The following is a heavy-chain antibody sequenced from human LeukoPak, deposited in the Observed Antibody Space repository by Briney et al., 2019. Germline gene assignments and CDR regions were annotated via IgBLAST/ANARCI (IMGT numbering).Heavy chain of an antibody. V-gene: IGHV3-21*01. CDR2: ISSSSSYI. J-gene: IGHJ6*03. CDR1: GFTFSSYG. CDR3: ARDLSQSGYYYMDV. D-gene: IGHD2/OR15-2a*01. Sequence: GGSLRLSCAASGFTFSSYGMNWVRQAPGKGLEWVSSISSSSSYIYYADSVKGRFTISRDNAKNSLYLQMNSLRAEDTAVYYCARDLSQSGYYYMDVWGKGTTVTVSS.